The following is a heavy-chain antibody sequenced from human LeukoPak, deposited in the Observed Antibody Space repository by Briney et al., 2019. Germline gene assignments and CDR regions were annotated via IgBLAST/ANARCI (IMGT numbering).Heavy chain of an antibody. CDR1: GYTFTSYG. V-gene: IGHV1-18*01. D-gene: IGHD6-13*01. Sequence: ASVKVSCKASGYTFTSYGISWVRQAPGQGLEWMGWISAYNGNTNYAQKLQGRVTMTTDTSTSTAYMELSSLKASDTAMYYCARPKVAAAGILLWFDAFDIWGQGTMVTVSS. CDR2: ISAYNGNT. CDR3: ARPKVAAAGILLWFDAFDI. J-gene: IGHJ3*02.